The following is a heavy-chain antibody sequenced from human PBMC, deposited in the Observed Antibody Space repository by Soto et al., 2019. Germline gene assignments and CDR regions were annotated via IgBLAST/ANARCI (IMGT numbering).Heavy chain of an antibody. Sequence: QVQLQESGPGRVKPSQTLSLTCTVSGGSISSGGYYWSWIRQHPGKGLEWIGYIYYSGSTYYNPSIKGRVTISVETCKNQFSLKLCSVTAAKTEVYYCAREGNGTTGRKYWFDPWGQGTLVTVSS. V-gene: IGHV4-31*03. CDR3: AREGNGTTGRKYWFDP. CDR2: IYYSGST. CDR1: GGSISSGGYY. D-gene: IGHD1-1*01. J-gene: IGHJ5*02.